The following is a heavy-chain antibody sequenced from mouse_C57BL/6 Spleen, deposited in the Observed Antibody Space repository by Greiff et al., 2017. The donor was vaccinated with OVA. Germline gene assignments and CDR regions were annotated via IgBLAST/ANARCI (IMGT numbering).Heavy chain of an antibody. CDR1: GYTFTDYY. CDR3: AREGYYFDF. J-gene: IGHJ2*01. CDR2: LSPFLFPP. V-gene: IGHV1-76*01. Sequence: QVQLQQSGAELVRPGASVKLSCKASGYTFTDYYINWVKQRPGQGLEFLSLLSPFLFPPSSNEKFKGKATLTAEKSSSTAYIQLSSLTSEDSAVYFCAREGYYFDFWGQGTTLTVSS.